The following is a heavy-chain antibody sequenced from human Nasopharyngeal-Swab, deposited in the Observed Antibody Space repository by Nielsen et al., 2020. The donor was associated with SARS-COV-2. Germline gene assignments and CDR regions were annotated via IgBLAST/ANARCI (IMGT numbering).Heavy chain of an antibody. CDR3: ATSSVFGELLGYYYGMNV. CDR2: FDPEDGET. CDR1: GYTLTELS. J-gene: IGHJ6*02. D-gene: IGHD3-10*02. Sequence: ASVQVSCKVSGYTLTELSMHWVRQAPGKGLEWMGGFDPEDGETIYAQKFQGRVTMTEDTSTDTAYMELSSLRSEDTAVYYCATSSVFGELLGYYYGMNVWGQGTTVTVSS. V-gene: IGHV1-24*01.